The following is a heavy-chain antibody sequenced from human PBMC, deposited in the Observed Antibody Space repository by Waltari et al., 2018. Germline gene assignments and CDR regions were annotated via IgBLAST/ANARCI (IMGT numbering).Heavy chain of an antibody. V-gene: IGHV3-53*01. CDR1: GFNVNGNF. D-gene: IGHD6-25*01. Sequence: EALLVQSGGGMIQPGGSLRLSCAASGFNVNGNFMNWVRQAPGKGLQWVSTIYSGCKRFYADSVKGRFTLSRDDFTNILYLQMNSLRAEDTATYYCTRGSADDSWGQGTLVTVSS. CDR3: TRGSADDS. J-gene: IGHJ4*02. CDR2: IYSGCKR.